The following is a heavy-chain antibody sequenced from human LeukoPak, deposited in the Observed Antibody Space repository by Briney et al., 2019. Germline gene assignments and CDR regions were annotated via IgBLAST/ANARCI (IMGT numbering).Heavy chain of an antibody. Sequence: GGSLRLSCVASGFIFSDYWMTWVRQAPGKGLEWLTNINEDGSVKHYVDSVKGRFTISRDNAKNSLYLQMNSLRAEDTAVYYCARQRGGATRQDYWGQGTLVTVSS. CDR2: INEDGSVK. D-gene: IGHD3-16*01. CDR1: GFIFSDYW. CDR3: ARQRGGATRQDY. V-gene: IGHV3-7*01. J-gene: IGHJ4*02.